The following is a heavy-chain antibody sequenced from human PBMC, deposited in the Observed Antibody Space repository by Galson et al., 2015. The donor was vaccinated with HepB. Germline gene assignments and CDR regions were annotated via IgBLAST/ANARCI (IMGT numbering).Heavy chain of an antibody. CDR1: GFTFSSYW. CDR3: ASDRLHYYDSSGYDNWFDP. CDR2: IKQDGSEK. D-gene: IGHD3-22*01. V-gene: IGHV3-7*03. Sequence: SLRLSCAASGFTFSSYWMSWVRQAPGKGLEWVANIKQDGSEKYYVDSVKGRFTISRDNAKNSLYLQMNSLRAEDTAVYYCASDRLHYYDSSGYDNWFDPWGQGTLVTVSS. J-gene: IGHJ5*02.